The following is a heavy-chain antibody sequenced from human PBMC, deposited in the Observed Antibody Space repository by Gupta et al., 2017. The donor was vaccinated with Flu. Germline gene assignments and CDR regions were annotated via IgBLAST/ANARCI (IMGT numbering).Heavy chain of an antibody. Sequence: AASGFTFTHAWMSWVRQAPGKGLEWIGRIKSKTDGGATDYAAPVNGRFTISRDDSNNTLYLQVSSLKTEDTAVYYCTTYDGSFRYWGQGTLVTVSS. V-gene: IGHV3-15*01. D-gene: IGHD3-3*01. CDR1: GFTFTHAW. J-gene: IGHJ4*02. CDR2: IKSKTDGGAT. CDR3: TTYDGSFRY.